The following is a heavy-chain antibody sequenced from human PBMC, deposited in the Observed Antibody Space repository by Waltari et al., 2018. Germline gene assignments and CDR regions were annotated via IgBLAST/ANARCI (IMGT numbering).Heavy chain of an antibody. CDR2: ISGSVGST. V-gene: IGHV3-23*01. CDR3: AKDESTYYDFWSGYQGPFDY. Sequence: EVQLLESGGGLVQPGGSLRLSCAASGFTFSSYAMSWVRQAPGKGLEWVSAISGSVGSTYYADSVKGRFTISRYNSKNTLYLQMNSLRAEDTAVYYCAKDESTYYDFWSGYQGPFDYWGQGTLVTVSS. D-gene: IGHD3-3*01. J-gene: IGHJ4*02. CDR1: GFTFSSYA.